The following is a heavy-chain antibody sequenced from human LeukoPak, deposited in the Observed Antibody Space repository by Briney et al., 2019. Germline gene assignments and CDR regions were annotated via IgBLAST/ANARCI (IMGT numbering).Heavy chain of an antibody. CDR1: GFTFSSYW. Sequence: GGSLRLSCAASGFTFSSYWMSWVRQAPGKGLEWVANIKQDGSEKYYVDSVKGRFTISRDNAKNSLYLQMNSLRGEDTAVYYCARGLEVPATTGGNWFDPWGQGTLVTVSS. CDR2: IKQDGSEK. J-gene: IGHJ5*02. CDR3: ARGLEVPATTGGNWFDP. D-gene: IGHD2-2*01. V-gene: IGHV3-7*01.